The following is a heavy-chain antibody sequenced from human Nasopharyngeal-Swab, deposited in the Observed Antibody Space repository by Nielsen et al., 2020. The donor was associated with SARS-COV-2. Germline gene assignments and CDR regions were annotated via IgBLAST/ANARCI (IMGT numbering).Heavy chain of an antibody. D-gene: IGHD3-16*01. V-gene: IGHV3-7*01. Sequence: GSLKISSAASGLPFTNSWMSWVRQAPGKGLEWVANIKQDGSDKYYVDSVKGRFTISRDNAKNSLELQMNSLRVEDTAVYYCGRGGKLGALDIWGQGTMVTVSS. CDR3: GRGGKLGALDI. CDR2: IKQDGSDK. J-gene: IGHJ3*02. CDR1: GLPFTNSW.